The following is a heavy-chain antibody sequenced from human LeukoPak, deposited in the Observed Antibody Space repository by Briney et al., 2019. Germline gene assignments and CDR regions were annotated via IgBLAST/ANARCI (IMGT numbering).Heavy chain of an antibody. CDR3: ARDLSSSWYSLGY. V-gene: IGHV3-20*04. J-gene: IGHJ4*02. Sequence: GGSLRLSCAASGLTVGDYGMSWVRQAPGKGLEWVSGINWSGESTGYADSVKGRFTISRDNAENALYPQMNSLRAEDTALYYCARDLSSSWYSLGYWGRGTLVTVSS. CDR1: GLTVGDYG. D-gene: IGHD6-13*01. CDR2: INWSGEST.